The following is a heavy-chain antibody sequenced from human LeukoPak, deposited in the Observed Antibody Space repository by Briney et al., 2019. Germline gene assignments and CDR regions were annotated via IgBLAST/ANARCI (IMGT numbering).Heavy chain of an antibody. D-gene: IGHD3-22*01. Sequence: PGGSLRLSCAASGFTVSSNYMSWVRQAPGKGLEWDSAISGSGGSTYYADSVKGRFTISRDNSKNTLYLQMNSLRAEDTAVYYCATQMPKDYYDSSGYYLNAEYFQHWGQGTLVTVSS. CDR3: ATQMPKDYYDSSGYYLNAEYFQH. V-gene: IGHV3-23*01. J-gene: IGHJ1*01. CDR1: GFTVSSNY. CDR2: ISGSGGST.